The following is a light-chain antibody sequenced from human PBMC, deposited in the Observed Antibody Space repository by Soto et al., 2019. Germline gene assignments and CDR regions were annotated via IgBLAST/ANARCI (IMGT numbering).Light chain of an antibody. CDR2: TTS. J-gene: IGKJ1*01. CDR1: QTVGSN. Sequence: EIVMTQSPATLSVSPGERITISCRASQTVGSNLAWYQQKPGQAPRLLIYTTSSRATGVPAKFSGSGSGTDFPHTIDRLQAEYFVLYYCQRYNRWPRTFGQGTRVEIK. CDR3: QRYNRWPRT. V-gene: IGKV3-15*01.